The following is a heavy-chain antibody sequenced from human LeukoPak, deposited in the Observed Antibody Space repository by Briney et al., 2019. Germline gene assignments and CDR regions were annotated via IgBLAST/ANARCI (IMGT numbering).Heavy chain of an antibody. D-gene: IGHD6-25*01. V-gene: IGHV3-21*01. CDR1: GFTFSSYS. Sequence: KTGGSLRLSCAASGFTFSSYSMNWVRQAPGKGLEWVSSISSSSSYIYYADSVKGRFTISRDNAKNSLYLQMNSLRAEDTAVYYCAREMSARDAFDIWGQGTMVTVSS. J-gene: IGHJ3*02. CDR3: AREMSARDAFDI. CDR2: ISSSSSYI.